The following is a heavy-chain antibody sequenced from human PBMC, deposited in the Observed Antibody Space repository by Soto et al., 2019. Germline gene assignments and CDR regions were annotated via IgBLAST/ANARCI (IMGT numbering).Heavy chain of an antibody. V-gene: IGHV1-8*01. Sequence: GASVKVSCKASGYTFTSYDINWVRQATGQGLEWMGWMNPNSGNTGYAQKFQGRVTMTRNTSISTAYMELSSLRSEDTAVYYCARGLRTRRVKGYCSSTSCSTFNWFDPWGQGTLVTVSS. J-gene: IGHJ5*02. D-gene: IGHD2-2*01. CDR2: MNPNSGNT. CDR3: ARGLRTRRVKGYCSSTSCSTFNWFDP. CDR1: GYTFTSYD.